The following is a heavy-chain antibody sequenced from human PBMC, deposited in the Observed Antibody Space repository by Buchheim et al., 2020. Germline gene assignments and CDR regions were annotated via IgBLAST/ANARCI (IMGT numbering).Heavy chain of an antibody. V-gene: IGHV3-48*01. J-gene: IGHJ6*02. CDR1: GFTFSSYS. D-gene: IGHD3-3*01. Sequence: EVQLVESGGGLVQPGGSLRLSCAASGFTFSSYSMNWVRQAPGKGLEWVSYISSSSSTISYADSVKGRFTISRDNATNSLYLQMNSLRAEDTAVYYCARDLGITIFGVVIIAHPYYYYYGMDVWGQGTT. CDR2: ISSSSSTI. CDR3: ARDLGITIFGVVIIAHPYYYYYGMDV.